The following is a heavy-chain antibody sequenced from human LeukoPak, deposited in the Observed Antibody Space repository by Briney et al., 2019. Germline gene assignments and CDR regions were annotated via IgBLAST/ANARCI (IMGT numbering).Heavy chain of an antibody. D-gene: IGHD6-6*01. J-gene: IGHJ4*02. V-gene: IGHV3-23*01. Sequence: VGSLRLSCAASGFTFSSYAMTWVRQAPGKGLEWVSVISGSAGTTYYADSVKGRFTISRDNSKNTLYMQMNSLRAEDTAVYYCAKMSGYGSSSGRGYYFDYWGQGTLVTVSS. CDR2: ISGSAGTT. CDR3: AKMSGYGSSSGRGYYFDY. CDR1: GFTFSSYA.